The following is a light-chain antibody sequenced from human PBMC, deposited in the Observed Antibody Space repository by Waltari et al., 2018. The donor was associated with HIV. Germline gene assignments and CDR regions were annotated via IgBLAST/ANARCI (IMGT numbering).Light chain of an antibody. Sequence: QSVLTQPPSASGTPGQRVTISCSGRSSNIGSNYVYWYQQLPGTAPKLLIYRNKQRPSGVPDRFSGSKSGTSASLAISGLRSEDEADYYCAAWDDSLSGVVIGGGTKLTVL. CDR2: RNK. V-gene: IGLV1-47*01. CDR3: AAWDDSLSGVV. J-gene: IGLJ2*01. CDR1: SSNIGSNY.